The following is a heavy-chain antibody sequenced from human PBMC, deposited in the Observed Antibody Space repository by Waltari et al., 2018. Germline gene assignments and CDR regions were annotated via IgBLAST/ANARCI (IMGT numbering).Heavy chain of an antibody. D-gene: IGHD3-22*01. CDR2: IFSNDKK. CDR3: ARETYFSESSGYYLFDY. J-gene: IGHJ4*02. Sequence: QVTLKESGPVLVKPTETLTLTCTVSGFSLSNARMGVSWIRQPPGKALEWLVHIFSNDKKSYSTSLKSRLTISKDTSKSQVVLTMTNMDPVDTATYYCARETYFSESSGYYLFDYWGQGTLVTVSS. CDR1: GFSLSNARMG. V-gene: IGHV2-26*01.